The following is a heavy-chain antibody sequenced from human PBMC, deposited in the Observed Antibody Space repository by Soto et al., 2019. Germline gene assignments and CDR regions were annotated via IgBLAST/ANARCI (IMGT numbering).Heavy chain of an antibody. CDR1: GFPFSIYG. D-gene: IGHD5-18*01. J-gene: IGHJ4*02. CDR2: ISYDGSNK. CDR3: AKDQGIPPFDY. Sequence: GGSLRLSCAASGFPFSIYGMHLVRQAPGKGLEWVAVISYDGSNKYYADSVKGRFTISRDNSKDTLYLQMNSLRAEDTAVYYCAKDQGIPPFDYWGQGTLFTVSS. V-gene: IGHV3-30*18.